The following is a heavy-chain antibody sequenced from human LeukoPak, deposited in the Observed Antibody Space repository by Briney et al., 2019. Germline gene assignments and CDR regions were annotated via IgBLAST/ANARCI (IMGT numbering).Heavy chain of an antibody. CDR2: IYYSGST. Sequence: SELLSLTCTFSGDAISSYYWSWIRQPLGKGLGWVGYIYYSGSTNYNPSLKSRATISVDTSKNQFSLKLSSVTAADTAVYYCARVGAYNWFDPWGQGTLVTVSS. D-gene: IGHD3-10*01. J-gene: IGHJ5*02. CDR3: ARVGAYNWFDP. V-gene: IGHV4-59*01. CDR1: GDAISSYY.